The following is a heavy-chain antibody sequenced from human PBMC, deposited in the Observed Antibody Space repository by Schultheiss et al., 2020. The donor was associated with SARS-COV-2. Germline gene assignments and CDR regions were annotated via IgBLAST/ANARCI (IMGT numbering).Heavy chain of an antibody. CDR2: ISGSGGST. Sequence: GGSLRLSCAASGFTFSSYWMHWVRQAPGKGLEWVSAISGSGGSTYYADSVKGRFTISRDNSKNTLYLQMNSLRAEDTAVYYCARVVGSGSYPDYWGQGTLVTVSS. J-gene: IGHJ4*02. CDR1: GFTFSSYW. D-gene: IGHD3-3*01. CDR3: ARVVGSGSYPDY. V-gene: IGHV3-23*01.